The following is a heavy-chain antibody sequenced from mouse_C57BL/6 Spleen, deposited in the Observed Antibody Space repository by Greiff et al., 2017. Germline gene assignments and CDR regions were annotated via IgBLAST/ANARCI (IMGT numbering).Heavy chain of an antibody. J-gene: IGHJ2*01. V-gene: IGHV1-15*01. Sequence: QVQLQQSGAELVRPGASVTLSCKASGYTFTDYEMHWVKQTPVHGLEWIGAIDPETGGTAYTQKFKGKAILTADKSSSTAYMELRSLTSEDSSFYYCTRPYDGYYGYWGQGTTLTVSS. CDR1: GYTFTDYE. CDR2: IDPETGGT. CDR3: TRPYDGYYGY. D-gene: IGHD2-3*01.